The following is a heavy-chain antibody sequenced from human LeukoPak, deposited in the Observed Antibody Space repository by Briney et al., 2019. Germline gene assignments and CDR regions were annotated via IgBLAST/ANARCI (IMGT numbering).Heavy chain of an antibody. V-gene: IGHV3-48*01. D-gene: IGHD3-22*01. CDR3: ARDLSSYYYDSSGGDY. Sequence: GGSLRLSCAASGFTFSSYSMNWVRQAPGKGLEWVSYISSSSSTIYYADSVKGRFTISRDNAKSSLYLQMNSLRAEDTAVYYCARDLSSYYYDSSGGDYWGQGTLVTVSS. J-gene: IGHJ4*02. CDR2: ISSSSSTI. CDR1: GFTFSSYS.